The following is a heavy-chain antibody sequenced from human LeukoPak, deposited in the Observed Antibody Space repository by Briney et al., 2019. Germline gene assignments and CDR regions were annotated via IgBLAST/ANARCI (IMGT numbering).Heavy chain of an antibody. CDR1: GFTFSSSG. J-gene: IGHJ4*02. Sequence: PGGSLTLSCAASGFTFSSSGMHWVRQAPGKRLEWVAVISYDGNYKNYADSVKGRFTISRDNSKNTLYLQMNSLRAEDTAVYYCANLYGDSPDFWGQGTLVTVSS. CDR3: ANLYGDSPDF. CDR2: ISYDGNYK. V-gene: IGHV3-30*18. D-gene: IGHD4-17*01.